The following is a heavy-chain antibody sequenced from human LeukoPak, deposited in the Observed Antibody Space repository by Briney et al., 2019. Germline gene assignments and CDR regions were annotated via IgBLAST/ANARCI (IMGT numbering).Heavy chain of an antibody. D-gene: IGHD3-22*01. CDR2: IYYSGST. CDR1: GGSISSSSYY. Sequence: SETLSLTCTVSGGSISSSSYYWGWIRQPPGKGLEWIGSIYYSGSTYYNPSPKSRVTISVDTSKNQFSLKLSSVTAADTAVYYCARRDYYDSSGSPDYWGQGTLVTVSS. V-gene: IGHV4-39*01. J-gene: IGHJ4*02. CDR3: ARRDYYDSSGSPDY.